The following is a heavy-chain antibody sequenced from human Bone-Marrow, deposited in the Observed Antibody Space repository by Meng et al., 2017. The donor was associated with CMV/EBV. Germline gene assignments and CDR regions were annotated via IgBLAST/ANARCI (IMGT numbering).Heavy chain of an antibody. CDR2: IKEDGSEK. Sequence: GESLKISCAASGFTFSGSAMHWVRQAPGKGLEWVANIKEDGSEKYYVDSVRGRFTISRDNAKTSLYLQMNSLRVEDTAVYFCARGGFCSNNNCYGGFDYWGQGTLVTVSS. D-gene: IGHD2-2*01. CDR1: GFTFSGSA. J-gene: IGHJ4*02. CDR3: ARGGFCSNNNCYGGFDY. V-gene: IGHV3-7*01.